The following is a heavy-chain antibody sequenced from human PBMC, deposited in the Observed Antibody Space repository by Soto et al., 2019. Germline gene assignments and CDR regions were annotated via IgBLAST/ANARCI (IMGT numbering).Heavy chain of an antibody. V-gene: IGHV4-31*03. CDR2: IYYSGST. CDR3: ARVPAAYNWFDP. J-gene: IGHJ5*02. Sequence: KPSETLSLTCTVSGGSISSGGYYWSWIRQHPGKGLEWIGYIYYSGSTYYNPSLKSRVTISVDTSKNQFSLKLSSVTAADTAVYYCARVPAAYNWFDPWGQGTLVTVSS. D-gene: IGHD2-2*01. CDR1: GGSISSGGYY.